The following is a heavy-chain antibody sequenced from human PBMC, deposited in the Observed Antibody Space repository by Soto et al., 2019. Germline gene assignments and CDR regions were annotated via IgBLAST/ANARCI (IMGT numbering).Heavy chain of an antibody. CDR1: GGSISSSSYY. V-gene: IGHV4-39*01. CDR3: ARSDTAMDHYWYFDL. CDR2: IYYSGST. J-gene: IGHJ2*01. Sequence: QLQLQESGPGLVKPSETLSLTCTVSGGSISSSSYYWGWIRQPPGKGLEWIGSIYYSGSTYYNPSLKSRVTISVDTSKNQFSLKLSSVTAADTAVYYCARSDTAMDHYWYFDLWGRGTLVTVSS. D-gene: IGHD5-18*01.